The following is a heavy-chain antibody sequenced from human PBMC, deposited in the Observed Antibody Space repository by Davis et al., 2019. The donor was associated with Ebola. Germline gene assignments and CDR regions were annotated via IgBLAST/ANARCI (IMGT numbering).Heavy chain of an antibody. Sequence: SETLSLTCAVYGGSFSAYYWSWIRQSPGKGLEWIGYIYYSGSTNYNPSLKTRVTISVDTSKNQFSLKLSSVTAADTAVYYCARAAAWVGATHYWGQGTLVTVSS. V-gene: IGHV4-59*01. CDR1: GGSFSAYY. CDR2: IYYSGST. J-gene: IGHJ4*02. D-gene: IGHD1-26*01. CDR3: ARAAAWVGATHY.